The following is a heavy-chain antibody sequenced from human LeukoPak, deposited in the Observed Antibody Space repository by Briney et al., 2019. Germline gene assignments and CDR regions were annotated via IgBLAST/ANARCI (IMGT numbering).Heavy chain of an antibody. CDR1: GYTFTSYY. D-gene: IGHD5-12*01. V-gene: IGHV1-46*01. CDR3: AREYSGYDKKDACDI. J-gene: IGHJ3*02. CDR2: INPSGGST. Sequence: ASVTVSCKASGYTFTSYYMHWVRQAPGQGLEWMGIINPSGGSTSYAQKFQGRVTMTRDTSTSTVYMELSSLRSEDTAVYYCAREYSGYDKKDACDIWGQGTMVTVSS.